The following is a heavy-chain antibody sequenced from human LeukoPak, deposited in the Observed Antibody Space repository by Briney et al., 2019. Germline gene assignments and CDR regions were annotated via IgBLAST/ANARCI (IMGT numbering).Heavy chain of an antibody. CDR2: ISAYNGNT. D-gene: IGHD2-2*01. J-gene: IGHJ6*02. CDR3: ARGGYCSSTSCKSLRYYYGMDV. Sequence: ASVKVSCKASGYTFTSYGISWVRQAPGQGLEWMGWISAYNGNTNYAQKLQGRVTMATDTSTSTAYMELRSLRSDDTAVYYCARGGYCSSTSCKSLRYYYGMDVWGQGTRSPSP. V-gene: IGHV1-18*01. CDR1: GYTFTSYG.